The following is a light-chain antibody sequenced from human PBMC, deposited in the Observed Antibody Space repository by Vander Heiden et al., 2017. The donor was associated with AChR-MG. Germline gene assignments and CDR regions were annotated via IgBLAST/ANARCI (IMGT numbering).Light chain of an antibody. CDR3: QQEDNFPWT. CDR2: WAS. J-gene: IGKJ1*01. CDR1: QSVFYSSNKKNY. V-gene: IGKV4-1*01. Sequence: DIVMTQSPDSLAVSLGERATINCRSSQSVFYSSNKKNYLAWYQQKVGQPPKLLIYWASTRESGVPDRFSGSGSGTDFTLTISSLQAEDVAVYYCQQEDNFPWTFGQRTKVEIK.